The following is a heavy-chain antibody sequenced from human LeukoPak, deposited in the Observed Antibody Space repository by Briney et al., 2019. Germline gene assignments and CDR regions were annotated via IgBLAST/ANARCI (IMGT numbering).Heavy chain of an antibody. CDR2: ISAYNGNT. CDR1: GYTFTSYG. J-gene: IGHJ4*02. Sequence: ASVKVSCKASGYTFTSYGISWVRQAPGQGLEWMGWISAYNGNTNCAQKLQGRVTMTTDTSTSTAYMELRSLRSDDTALYYCATGCVGSPNCYTTGYDHWGQGTLVTVSS. D-gene: IGHD2-2*02. CDR3: ATGCVGSPNCYTTGYDH. V-gene: IGHV1-18*01.